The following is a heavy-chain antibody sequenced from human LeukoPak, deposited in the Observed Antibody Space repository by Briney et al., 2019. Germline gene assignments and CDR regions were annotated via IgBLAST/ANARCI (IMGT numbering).Heavy chain of an antibody. CDR2: IIPIFGTA. J-gene: IGHJ6*03. CDR3: AEGRYSSFYYYYYYMDV. V-gene: IGHV1-69*05. D-gene: IGHD6-13*01. CDR1: GGTFSSYA. Sequence: GASVKVSCKASGGTFSSYAISWVRQAPGQGLEWRGGIIPIFGTANYAQKFQGRVTITTDASTSTAYMELSSLISEDTAVYYCAEGRYSSFYYYYYYMDVWGKGTTVTVSS.